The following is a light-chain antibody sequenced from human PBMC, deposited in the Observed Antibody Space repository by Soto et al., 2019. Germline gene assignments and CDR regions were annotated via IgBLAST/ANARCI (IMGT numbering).Light chain of an antibody. CDR3: QVWYSSTDLYV. CDR2: DDS. Sequence: SYELTQPPSVSVAPGQTARITCGGNNIGGESVHWYQQRPGQAPVLVVYDDSDRPSGIPERFSGSNSANTATLTISRVEAGDEAVYYCQVWYSSTDLYVFGSGTKVTVL. CDR1: NIGGES. V-gene: IGLV3-21*02. J-gene: IGLJ1*01.